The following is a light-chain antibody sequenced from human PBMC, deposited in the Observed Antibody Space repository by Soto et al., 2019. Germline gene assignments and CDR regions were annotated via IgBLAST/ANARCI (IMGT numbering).Light chain of an antibody. V-gene: IGLV2-14*01. J-gene: IGLJ2*01. Sequence: QSALSQPASVSGSPGQSITISCTGTSSDIGRYNYVSWYQQHPGMAPQLLIYEGSDRPSGVSNRFSGSTSGNTASLTISGLQAEYEADYYCTSYTTTSAVIFGGGTKVAVL. CDR3: TSYTTTSAVI. CDR2: EGS. CDR1: SSDIGRYNY.